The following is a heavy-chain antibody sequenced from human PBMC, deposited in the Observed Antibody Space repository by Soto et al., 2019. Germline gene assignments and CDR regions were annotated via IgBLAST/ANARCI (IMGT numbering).Heavy chain of an antibody. CDR3: ARPSGILVVAGAWVPSRYCAC. Sequence: SENRCLTCAVYGGSFRRSYCSWIRQPPGKGLEWIGEINHSGSTNYNPSLKSRVTISLDTSKNQFSLKLSSVTAADTAVYYCARPSGILVVAGAWVPSRYCACCGRRSLVLVSS. D-gene: IGHD2-2*01. CDR1: GGSFRRSY. V-gene: IGHV4-34*01. CDR2: INHSGST. J-gene: IGHJ4*02.